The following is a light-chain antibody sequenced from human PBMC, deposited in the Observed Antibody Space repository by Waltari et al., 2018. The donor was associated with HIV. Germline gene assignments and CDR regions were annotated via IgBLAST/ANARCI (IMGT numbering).Light chain of an antibody. CDR3: SSFANRDGFYVL. CDR2: EVT. J-gene: IGLJ2*01. Sequence: QSALTQPPSASGSPGQSVTLPCTGTNSDLVTYDYVSLYQQHPGKAPKLVISEVTKRPSGVSDRFSGSKSGNTAFLTVSGLQAEDEADYYCSSFANRDGFYVLFGGGTRLTVL. V-gene: IGLV2-8*01. CDR1: NSDLVTYDY.